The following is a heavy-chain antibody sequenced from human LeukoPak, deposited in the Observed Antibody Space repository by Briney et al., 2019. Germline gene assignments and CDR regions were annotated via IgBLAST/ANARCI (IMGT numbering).Heavy chain of an antibody. CDR3: ARDQFRDYFRGADY. CDR2: IRGDGATM. D-gene: IGHD3-16*01. J-gene: IGHJ4*02. Sequence: GGSLRLSCAASGFTFSSYAMSWVRRAPGRGLEWVSAIRGDGATMFYADSVRGRITVSRDNSKNTLYLQFNSLRVDDTAVYYCARDQFRDYFRGADYWGQGTLVTVSS. V-gene: IGHV3-23*01. CDR1: GFTFSSYA.